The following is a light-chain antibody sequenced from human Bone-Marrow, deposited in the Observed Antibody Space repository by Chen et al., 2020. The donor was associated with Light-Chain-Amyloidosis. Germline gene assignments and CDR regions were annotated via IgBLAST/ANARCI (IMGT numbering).Light chain of an antibody. CDR2: DND. Sequence: QSVLTQPPSVFAAPGQKVTISCSGSSSNIGKNFVTWYRQVPGAAPKVVIFDNDKRPSGIPDRFSGSKSAASATLGITGLQTGDEADYYCGTWDNRLSAVIFGGGTRVTVL. J-gene: IGLJ6*01. CDR3: GTWDNRLSAVI. CDR1: SSNIGKNF. V-gene: IGLV1-51*01.